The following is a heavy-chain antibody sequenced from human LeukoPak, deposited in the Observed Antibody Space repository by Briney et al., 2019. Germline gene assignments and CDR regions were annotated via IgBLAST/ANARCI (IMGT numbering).Heavy chain of an antibody. Sequence: GGSLRLSCAASGCTFSTYPRNWVRQAPGKGLEWVSSITSSGSYINYADAVKGGFTIYRDNAKNSLYLQMNSLRAEDTALYYCARRGATPYYYDSSGYYYFDSWGQGNLVTVSS. J-gene: IGHJ4*02. CDR1: GCTFSTYP. CDR3: ARRGATPYYYDSSGYYYFDS. V-gene: IGHV3-21*04. D-gene: IGHD3-22*01. CDR2: ITSSGSYI.